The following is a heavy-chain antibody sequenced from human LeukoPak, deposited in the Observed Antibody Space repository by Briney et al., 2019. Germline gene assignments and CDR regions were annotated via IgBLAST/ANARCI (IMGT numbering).Heavy chain of an antibody. V-gene: IGHV4-38-2*02. CDR2: IYHSGNT. CDR3: ARGPLVYSNYEGCFDY. D-gene: IGHD4-11*01. CDR1: GYSISSGYY. Sequence: SETLSLTCSVSGYSISSGYYWGWIRQPPGKGLEWIGSIYHSGNTYYNPSLKGRVTISLDTSKNQFSLKLNSVAAADTAVYYCARGPLVYSNYEGCFDYWGQGTLVTVSS. J-gene: IGHJ4*02.